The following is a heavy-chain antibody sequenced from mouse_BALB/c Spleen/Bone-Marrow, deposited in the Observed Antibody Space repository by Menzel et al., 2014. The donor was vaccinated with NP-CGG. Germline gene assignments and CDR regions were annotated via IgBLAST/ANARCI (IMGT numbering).Heavy chain of an antibody. D-gene: IGHD2-3*01. CDR1: GFSLTSYS. J-gene: IGHJ4*01. V-gene: IGHV2-9*02. Sequence: VQRVESGPGLVAPSQSLSITCTVSGFSLTSYSVHWVRQPPGKGLEWLGVIWAGGSTNYNSALMSRLSISKDNSKSQVFLKMSSLQTDDTAVFYCARDDDSYAMDYWGQGTSVTVSS. CDR3: ARDDDSYAMDY. CDR2: IWAGGST.